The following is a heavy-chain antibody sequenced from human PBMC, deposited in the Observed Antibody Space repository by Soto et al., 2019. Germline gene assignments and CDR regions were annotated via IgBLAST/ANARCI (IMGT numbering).Heavy chain of an antibody. CDR2: ISSNGGST. J-gene: IGHJ6*03. V-gene: IGHV3-64*01. CDR3: ARDVLGGRYSMDV. D-gene: IGHD1-26*01. Sequence: EVQLVESGGGLVQPGGSLRLSCAASGFTFSSYAMHWVRQAPGKGLEYVSAISSNGGSTYYANSVKGRFTISRDNSKNTLYLQMRSLRAEDMAVYYCARDVLGGRYSMDVWGQGTTVTVSS. CDR1: GFTFSSYA.